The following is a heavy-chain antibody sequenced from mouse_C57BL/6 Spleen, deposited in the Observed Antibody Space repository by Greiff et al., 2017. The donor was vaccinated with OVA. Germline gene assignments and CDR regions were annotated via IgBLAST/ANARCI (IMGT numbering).Heavy chain of an antibody. CDR1: GYTFTSYW. CDR3: ASSNYSDFDY. D-gene: IGHD2-5*01. J-gene: IGHJ2*01. Sequence: QVQLKQPGAELVKPGASVKLSCKASGYTFTSYWMHWVKQRPGQGLEWIGMIHPNSGSTNYNEKFKSKATLTVDKSSSTAYMQLSSLTSEDSAVYYCASSNYSDFDYWGQGTTLTVSS. CDR2: IHPNSGST. V-gene: IGHV1-64*01.